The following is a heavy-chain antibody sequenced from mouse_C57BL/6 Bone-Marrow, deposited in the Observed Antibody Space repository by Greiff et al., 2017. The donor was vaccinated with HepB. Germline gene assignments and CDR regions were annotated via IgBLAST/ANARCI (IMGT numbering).Heavy chain of an antibody. CDR2: ISYDGSN. Sequence: DVKLVESGPGLVKPSQSLSLTCSVTGYSITSGYYWNWIRQFPGNKLEWMGYISYDGSNNYNPSLKNRISITRDTSKNQFFLKLNSVTTEDTATYYCAVYYDYDGAWFAYWGQGTLVTVSA. CDR1: GYSITSGYY. J-gene: IGHJ3*01. D-gene: IGHD2-4*01. V-gene: IGHV3-6*01. CDR3: AVYYDYDGAWFAY.